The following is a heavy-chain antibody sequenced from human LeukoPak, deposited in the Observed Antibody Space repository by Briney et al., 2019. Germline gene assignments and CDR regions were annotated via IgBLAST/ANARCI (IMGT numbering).Heavy chain of an antibody. CDR1: GGTFISYA. CDR2: IIPIFGTA. J-gene: IGHJ1*01. D-gene: IGHD6-19*01. V-gene: IGHV1-69*13. CDR3: ARGPQVAVAGNFQH. Sequence: GASVKVSCKASGGTFISYAISWVRQAPGQGLEWMGGIIPIFGTANYAQKFQGRVTITADESTSTAYMELSSLRSEDTAVYYCARGPQVAVAGNFQHWGQGTLVTVSS.